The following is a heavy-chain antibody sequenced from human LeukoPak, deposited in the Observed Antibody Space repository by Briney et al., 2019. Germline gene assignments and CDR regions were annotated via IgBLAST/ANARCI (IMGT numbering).Heavy chain of an antibody. J-gene: IGHJ6*03. CDR2: IYYSGST. V-gene: IGHV4-39*07. Sequence: PSETLSLTCTVSGGSISSSSYYWGWIRQPPGKGLEWIGSIYYSGSTYYNPSLKSRVTTSVDTSKNQFSLKLSSVTAADTAVYYCARVYSGYDYSYYYYMDVWGKGTTVTISS. CDR3: ARVYSGYDYSYYYYMDV. D-gene: IGHD5-12*01. CDR1: GGSISSSSYY.